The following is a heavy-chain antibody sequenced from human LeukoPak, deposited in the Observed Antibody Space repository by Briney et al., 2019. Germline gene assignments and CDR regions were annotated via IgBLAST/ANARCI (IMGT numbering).Heavy chain of an antibody. CDR2: ISSSSYI. Sequence: GGSLRLSCAASGFTFSSYSMNWVRQAPGKGLEWVSSISSSSYIYYADSVKGRFTISRDNAKNSLYLQMNSLRAEDTAVYYCARDPGGWGSSWYYFDYWGQGTLVTVSS. J-gene: IGHJ4*02. V-gene: IGHV3-21*01. CDR1: GFTFSSYS. D-gene: IGHD6-13*01. CDR3: ARDPGGWGSSWYYFDY.